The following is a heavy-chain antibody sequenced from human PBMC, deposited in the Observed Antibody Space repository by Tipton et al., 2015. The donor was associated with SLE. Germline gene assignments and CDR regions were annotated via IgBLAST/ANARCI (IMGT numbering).Heavy chain of an antibody. CDR2: INPSGGST. CDR1: GYTFTSYY. CDR3: ARGHGSGWLDY. Sequence: QLVQSGAEVKKPGSSVKVSCKASGYTFTSYYMHWVRQTPGQGLEWMGIINPSGGSTSYAQKFQGRVTMTSDTSTSTVYMELSSLRSEDTAVYYCARGHGSGWLDYWGQGTLVTVSS. V-gene: IGHV1-46*01. J-gene: IGHJ4*02. D-gene: IGHD6-19*01.